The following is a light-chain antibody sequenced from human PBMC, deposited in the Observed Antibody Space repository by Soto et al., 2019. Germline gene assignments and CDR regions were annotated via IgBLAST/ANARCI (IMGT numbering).Light chain of an antibody. J-gene: IGKJ5*01. CDR1: QSVAYA. CDR2: DAS. CDR3: QQYGPSLIT. Sequence: ENVLTQSPGTLSLFPGERATLSCRASQSVAYALAWYQQKPGQAPRLLISDASSRAAGVPDRFSGSGSGTDFTLTISRLEPEDFAVYYCQQYGPSLITFGQGRRLEV. V-gene: IGKV3-20*01.